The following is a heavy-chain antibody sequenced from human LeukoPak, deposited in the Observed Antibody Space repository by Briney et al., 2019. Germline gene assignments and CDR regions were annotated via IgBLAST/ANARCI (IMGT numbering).Heavy chain of an antibody. J-gene: IGHJ4*02. V-gene: IGHV3-74*01. CDR2: SSTDGTTT. CDR1: GFPFRSHW. CDR3: ARSLGYSSGG. D-gene: IGHD2-15*01. Sequence: GGSLRLSCAASGFPFRSHWMHWVRQVPGKGLVWVSHSSTDGTTTNSADSVKARFTISRDNAKDTLYLQLNTQRAEDTAIYYCARSLGYSSGGWGQGTLVTVSS.